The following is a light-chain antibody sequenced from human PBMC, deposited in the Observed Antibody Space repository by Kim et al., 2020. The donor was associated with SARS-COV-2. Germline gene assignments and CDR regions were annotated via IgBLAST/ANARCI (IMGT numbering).Light chain of an antibody. Sequence: QSVLTQPPSTSGTPGQRVTISCSGSSSNIGSNYVHWYQEIPGTAPKLLIQTNDLRPSGVPDRFSGSKSGTSASLAISGLRSEDEADYYCASWDDSLRSYVFGTGTKVTVL. J-gene: IGLJ1*01. CDR1: SSNIGSNY. CDR2: TND. CDR3: ASWDDSLRSYV. V-gene: IGLV1-47*01.